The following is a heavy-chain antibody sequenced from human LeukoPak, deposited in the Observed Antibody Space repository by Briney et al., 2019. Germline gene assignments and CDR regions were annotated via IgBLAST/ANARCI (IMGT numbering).Heavy chain of an antibody. J-gene: IGHJ4*02. D-gene: IGHD3-3*01. CDR3: ARVLAWESLLRSEGYYFDY. V-gene: IGHV3-7*01. Sequence: GGSLRLSCAASGFTFSSYWMSWVRQAPGKGLEWVANIKQDGSEKYYVDSVKGRFTISRDNAKNSLYLQMNSLRAEDTAVYYCARVLAWESLLRSEGYYFDYWGQGTLVNVSS. CDR1: GFTFSSYW. CDR2: IKQDGSEK.